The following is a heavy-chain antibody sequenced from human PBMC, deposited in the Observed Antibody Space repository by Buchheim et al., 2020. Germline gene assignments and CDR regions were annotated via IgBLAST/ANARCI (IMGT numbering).Heavy chain of an antibody. CDR1: GGSISSGGYS. D-gene: IGHD3-16*01. Sequence: QLQLQESGSGLVKPSQTLSLTCAVSGGSISSGGYSWSWIRQPPGKGLEWIGSIYHDGSSYYNPSLKSRVTLSADTSKNQFSLKLSSVTAADAAVYYCASPFTSSYDFDYWGQGTL. V-gene: IGHV4-30-2*03. CDR3: ASPFTSSYDFDY. J-gene: IGHJ4*02. CDR2: IYHDGSS.